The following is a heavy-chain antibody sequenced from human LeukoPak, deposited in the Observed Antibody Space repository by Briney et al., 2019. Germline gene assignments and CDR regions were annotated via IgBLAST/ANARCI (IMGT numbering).Heavy chain of an antibody. CDR2: IKHSGSP. CDR1: GGSFSGYY. V-gene: IGHV4-34*01. Sequence: PSETLSLTCAVYGGSFSGYYWSWIRRPPGKGLEWIGEIKHSGSPNYNPSLKSRVTISGDTSKNQFSLKLSSVTAADTAVYYCARALRTNFDYWGQGTLVTISS. CDR3: ARALRTNFDY. D-gene: IGHD4-17*01. J-gene: IGHJ4*02.